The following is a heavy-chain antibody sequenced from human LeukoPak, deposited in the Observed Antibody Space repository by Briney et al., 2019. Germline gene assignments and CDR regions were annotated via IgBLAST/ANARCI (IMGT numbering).Heavy chain of an antibody. Sequence: GGSLRLSCAASGFTFSSYWMHWVRQAPGKGLVWVSRINGDGSNTNYADSVKGRFTISRDNAKNTLYLQMNSLRAEDTAVYYCASGSGSYYYWGQGTLVTVSP. V-gene: IGHV3-74*01. CDR1: GFTFSSYW. D-gene: IGHD1-26*01. J-gene: IGHJ4*02. CDR3: ASGSGSYYY. CDR2: INGDGSNT.